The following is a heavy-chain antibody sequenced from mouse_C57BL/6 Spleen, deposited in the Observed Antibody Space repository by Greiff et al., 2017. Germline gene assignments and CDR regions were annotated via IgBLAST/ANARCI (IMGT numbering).Heavy chain of an antibody. V-gene: IGHV2-2*01. CDR1: GFSLTSYG. J-gene: IGHJ3*01. CDR2: IWSGGST. CDR3: ARRYDGYYGFAY. D-gene: IGHD2-3*01. Sequence: QVQLKESGPGLVQPSQSLSITCTASGFSLTSYGVHWVRQSPGKGLEWLGVIWSGGSTDYNAAFIYRLSINKDNSKSPLFLKMNSLKADDTAMYYCARRYDGYYGFAYWGQGTLVTVSA.